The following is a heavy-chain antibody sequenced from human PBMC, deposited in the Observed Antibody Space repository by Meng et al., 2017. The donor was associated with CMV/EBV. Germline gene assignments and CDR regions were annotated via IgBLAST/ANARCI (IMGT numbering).Heavy chain of an antibody. D-gene: IGHD3-3*01. J-gene: IGHJ5*02. CDR3: AKDRITIFGVNWFDP. CDR1: GFTFSSDG. CDR2: ISYDGSNK. Sequence: SGFTFSSDGMHWVRQAPGKGLEWVAVISYDGSNKYYADSVKGRFTISRDNSKNTLYLQMNSLRAEDTAVYYCAKDRITIFGVNWFDPWGQGTLVTVSS. V-gene: IGHV3-30*18.